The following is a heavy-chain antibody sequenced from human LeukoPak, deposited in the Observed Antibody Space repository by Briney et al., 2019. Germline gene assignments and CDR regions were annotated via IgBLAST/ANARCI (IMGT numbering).Heavy chain of an antibody. Sequence: GGSLRLSCAASGFTFSSYGMHWVRQAPGKGLEWVALIWYDGSNKYYTDSVKGRLTISRDNSKNTLYLQMNSLRAEDTAIYYCAREGPRGNSQSDYWGQGTLVTVSS. CDR1: GFTFSSYG. CDR2: IWYDGSNK. D-gene: IGHD2/OR15-2a*01. CDR3: AREGPRGNSQSDY. J-gene: IGHJ4*02. V-gene: IGHV3-33*01.